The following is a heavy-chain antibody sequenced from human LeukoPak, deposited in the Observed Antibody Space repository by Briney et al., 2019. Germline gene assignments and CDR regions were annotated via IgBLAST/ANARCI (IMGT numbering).Heavy chain of an antibody. D-gene: IGHD5-18*01. V-gene: IGHV4-34*01. J-gene: IGHJ4*02. Sequence: SETLSLTCAVYGGSFSGYYWSWIRQPPGKGLEWIGEINHSGSTNYNPSLKSRVTISVDTSKNQFALKLSSVTAADTAVYYCARWSGYSYGFLRYWGQGTLVTVSS. CDR2: INHSGST. CDR3: ARWSGYSYGFLRY. CDR1: GGSFSGYY.